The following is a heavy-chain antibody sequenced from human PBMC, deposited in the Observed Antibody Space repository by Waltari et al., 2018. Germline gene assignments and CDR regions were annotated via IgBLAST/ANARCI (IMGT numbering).Heavy chain of an antibody. D-gene: IGHD7-27*01. J-gene: IGHJ5*02. Sequence: QVQLVQSGAEVKKPGASVKVSCKASGYTFTGYYMHWVRQAPGQGLEWMGWINPNSGGTNYAQKFQGRVTMTRDTSISTACMELSRLRSDDTAVYYCARDRRPATGNNWFDPWGQGTLVTVSS. V-gene: IGHV1-2*02. CDR2: INPNSGGT. CDR3: ARDRRPATGNNWFDP. CDR1: GYTFTGYY.